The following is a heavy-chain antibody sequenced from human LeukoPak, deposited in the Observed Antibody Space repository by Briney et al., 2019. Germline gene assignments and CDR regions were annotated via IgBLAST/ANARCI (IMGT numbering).Heavy chain of an antibody. CDR1: GYTLTSYF. V-gene: IGHV1-46*01. CDR3: ARDQDWNYAFDI. CDR2: INPSGGST. D-gene: IGHD1-7*01. J-gene: IGHJ3*02. Sequence: GASVKVSCKASGYTLTSYFIHWVRQAPGQGLEWMGIINPSGGSTSYAQKFQGRVTMTRDTSTSTVYMGLSSLRSEDTAVYYCARDQDWNYAFDIWGQGTMVTVSS.